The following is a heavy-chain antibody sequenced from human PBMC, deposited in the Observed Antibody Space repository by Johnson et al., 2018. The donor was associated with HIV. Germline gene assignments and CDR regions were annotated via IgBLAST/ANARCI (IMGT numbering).Heavy chain of an antibody. Sequence: VQLVESGGGVVQPGGSLRLSCTASGFTFSRYWMHWVRQAPGKGLVWVSRINSDGSSTSYADSVKGRFTISRDNAKNSLYVQMNSLRAEDTAVYYCAKDTYSHRLTVTESGFDIWGQGTMVTVSS. CDR1: GFTFSRYW. CDR2: INSDGSST. J-gene: IGHJ3*02. CDR3: AKDTYSHRLTVTESGFDI. V-gene: IGHV3-74*01. D-gene: IGHD4-11*01.